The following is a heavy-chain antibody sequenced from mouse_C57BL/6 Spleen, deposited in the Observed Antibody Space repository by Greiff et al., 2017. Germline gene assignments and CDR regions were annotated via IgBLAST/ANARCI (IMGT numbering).Heavy chain of an antibody. Sequence: EVQRVESEGGLVQPGSSMKLSCTASGFTFSDYYMAWVRQVPEKGLEWVAKINSDGSSTYYLDSLKSRFIISRDNAKNILYLQMSSLNSEDTSTYYCARDQDGYPFDDWGQGTSLTVSS. V-gene: IGHV5-16*01. CDR1: GFTFSDYY. J-gene: IGHJ2*02. CDR2: INSDGSST. CDR3: ARDQDGYPFDD. D-gene: IGHD2-3*01.